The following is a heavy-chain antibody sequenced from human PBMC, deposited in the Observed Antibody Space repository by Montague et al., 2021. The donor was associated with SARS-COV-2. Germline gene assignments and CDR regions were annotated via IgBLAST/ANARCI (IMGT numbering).Heavy chain of an antibody. Sequence: TLSLTCTVSGGSISSGGYYWSWIRQHLGKGLEWIGYIYYSGSTXYNPSLKSRVTISVDTSKNQFSLKLSSVTAADTAVYYCARVQGITMIVVVIGAFDIWGQGTMVTVSS. CDR2: IYYSGST. V-gene: IGHV4-31*03. J-gene: IGHJ3*02. D-gene: IGHD3-22*01. CDR1: GGSISSGGYY. CDR3: ARVQGITMIVVVIGAFDI.